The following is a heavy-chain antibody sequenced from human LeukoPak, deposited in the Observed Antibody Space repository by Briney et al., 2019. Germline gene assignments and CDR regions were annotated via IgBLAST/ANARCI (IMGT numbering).Heavy chain of an antibody. Sequence: PSETLSLTCRVSGDSITSGEYYWAWLPQPPGKGLEWIGSVYYSGSINYNPSLKGRVAISRDMSKNQFSLHLNSVNATDTAFYYCARRDYAAWIDPWGQGTLVTVSS. V-gene: IGHV4-39*07. J-gene: IGHJ5*02. CDR1: GDSITSGEYY. CDR3: ARRDYAAWIDP. CDR2: VYYSGSI. D-gene: IGHD4/OR15-4a*01.